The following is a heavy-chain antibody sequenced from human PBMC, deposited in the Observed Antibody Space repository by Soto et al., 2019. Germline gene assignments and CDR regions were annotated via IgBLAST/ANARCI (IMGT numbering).Heavy chain of an antibody. Sequence: ASVKVSCKASGYTFTSYYMHWVRQAPGQGLEWMGIINPSGGSTSYAQKSQGRVTMTRDTSTSTVYMELSSLRSEDTAVYYCALGYCSGGSCYSGPGDFDYWGQGTLVTVSS. V-gene: IGHV1-46*03. D-gene: IGHD2-15*01. J-gene: IGHJ4*02. CDR2: INPSGGST. CDR1: GYTFTSYY. CDR3: ALGYCSGGSCYSGPGDFDY.